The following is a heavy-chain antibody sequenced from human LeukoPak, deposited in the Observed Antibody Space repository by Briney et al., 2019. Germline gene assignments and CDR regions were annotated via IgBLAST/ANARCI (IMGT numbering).Heavy chain of an antibody. D-gene: IGHD1-14*01. CDR3: ARHAFRSQYNPNDL. CDR1: EFNVSSNY. J-gene: IGHJ4*02. Sequence: GSLRLSCTASEFNVSSNYISWIRQAPGGRLEWLSVIYYNGITFYSDSVEGRFTISRDTSKNTVYLQMNSLRGEDTAMYYCARHAFRSQYNPNDLWGQGTLVTVSS. CDR2: IYYNGIT. V-gene: IGHV3-66*04.